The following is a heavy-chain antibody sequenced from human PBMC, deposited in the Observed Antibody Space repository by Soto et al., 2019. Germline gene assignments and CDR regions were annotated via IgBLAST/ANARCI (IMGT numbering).Heavy chain of an antibody. V-gene: IGHV4-4*07. D-gene: IGHD6-13*01. CDR1: GASISSFN. CDR2: LNIAGTI. J-gene: IGHJ2*01. Sequence: QLQESGPGLVKPSETLSLTCSVSGASISSFNWNWVRQPAGKGPEWVGRLNIAGTINYNPSLKSRITMSMDTSKNQISIHLRSVTAADTAIYYCARDRGEYTSSWFWYSSHWGHGTLVTVSS. CDR3: ARDRGEYTSSWFWYSSH.